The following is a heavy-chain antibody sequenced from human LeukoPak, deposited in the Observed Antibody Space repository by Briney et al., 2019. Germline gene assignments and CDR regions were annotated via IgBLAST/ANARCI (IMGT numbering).Heavy chain of an antibody. D-gene: IGHD3-10*01. CDR1: GFTFSSYS. CDR2: ISSSSSYI. V-gene: IGHV3-21*01. J-gene: IGHJ4*02. Sequence: GGSLRLSCSASGFTFSSYSMNWVRQAPGKGLDGVSSISSSSSYIYYADSVKGRFTISRDNAKNSLYLQMHSLRAEDTAVYYCASGIITMVRGVILDYFDYWGQGTLVTVSS. CDR3: ASGIITMVRGVILDYFDY.